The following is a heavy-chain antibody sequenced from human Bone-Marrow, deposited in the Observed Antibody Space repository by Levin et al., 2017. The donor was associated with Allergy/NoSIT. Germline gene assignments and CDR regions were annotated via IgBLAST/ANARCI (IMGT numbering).Heavy chain of an antibody. CDR3: AKGEQLVLYYYYGMDV. D-gene: IGHD6-6*01. CDR2: ISGSGGST. V-gene: IGHV3-23*01. Sequence: GESLKISCAASGFTFSSYAMSWVRQAPGKGLEWVSAISGSGGSTYYADSVKGRFTISRDNSKNTLYLQMNSLRAEDTAVYYCAKGEQLVLYYYYGMDVWGQGTTVTVSS. CDR1: GFTFSSYA. J-gene: IGHJ6*02.